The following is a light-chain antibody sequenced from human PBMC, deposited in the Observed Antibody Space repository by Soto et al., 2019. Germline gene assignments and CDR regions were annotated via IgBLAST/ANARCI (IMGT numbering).Light chain of an antibody. CDR1: QSISSW. CDR3: QQYNNFPLT. Sequence: DIQMTQSPSTLSASVGDRVTITCRASQSISSWLAWYQQKPGKAPKLLIHEASRLESGVPSRFSGSESGTEFTLTISGLRAEDFATYYCQQYNNFPLTFGGGTKVDIK. CDR2: EAS. J-gene: IGKJ4*01. V-gene: IGKV1-5*01.